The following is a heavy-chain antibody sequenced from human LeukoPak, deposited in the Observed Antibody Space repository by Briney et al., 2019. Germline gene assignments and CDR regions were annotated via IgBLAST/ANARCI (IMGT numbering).Heavy chain of an antibody. D-gene: IGHD6-19*01. J-gene: IGHJ4*02. CDR1: GFTFSSYA. V-gene: IGHV3-23*01. CDR3: AKDNIAVAGPDYYFDY. Sequence: GGSLRLSCAASGFTFSSYAMSWVRQAPGKGLEWVSAISGSGGSTYYADSVKGRFTISRDNSKNTLYLQMNSLRAEDTAVYYCAKDNIAVAGPDYYFDYWGQGTLSPSPQ. CDR2: ISGSGGST.